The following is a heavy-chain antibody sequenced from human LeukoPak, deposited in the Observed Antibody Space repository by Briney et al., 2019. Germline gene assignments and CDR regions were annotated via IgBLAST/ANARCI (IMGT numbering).Heavy chain of an antibody. Sequence: GASVKVSCKASGYTFNSYGIGWVRQAPGQGLEWMGWISPYNGNTNYAQKFQGRVTMTTDTSTTTAYMELRSLGSDDTAVYYCARAPRGSSTWYIVYWGQGTLVTVSS. D-gene: IGHD6-13*01. V-gene: IGHV1-18*01. CDR3: ARAPRGSSTWYIVY. CDR1: GYTFNSYG. CDR2: ISPYNGNT. J-gene: IGHJ4*02.